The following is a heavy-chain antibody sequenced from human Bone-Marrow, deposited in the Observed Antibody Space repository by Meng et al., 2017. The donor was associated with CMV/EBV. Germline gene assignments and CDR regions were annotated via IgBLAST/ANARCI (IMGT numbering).Heavy chain of an antibody. D-gene: IGHD5-24*01. CDR1: GYTFTGYY. CDR3: ARDQDGYNYYDY. J-gene: IGHJ4*02. CDR2: INPNSGGT. V-gene: IGHV1-2*02. Sequence: ASVKVSCKASGYTFTGYYMHCVPQAPGQGLEWMGWINPNSGGTNYAQKFQGRFTISRDNAKNSRYLQMNSLRAEDTAVYYCARDQDGYNYYDYMGQGTLVTVSS.